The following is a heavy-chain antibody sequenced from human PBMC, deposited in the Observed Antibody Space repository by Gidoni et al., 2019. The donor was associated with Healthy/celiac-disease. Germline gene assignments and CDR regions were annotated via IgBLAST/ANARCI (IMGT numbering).Heavy chain of an antibody. D-gene: IGHD3-16*01. J-gene: IGHJ4*02. Sequence: EVQLVESGGGLVKPGGSLRLSCAASGFTFSNAWMSWVRQAHGKGLEWVGHIKSKTDGGTTDYAAPVKGRFTISRDDSKNTLYLQMNSLKTEDTAVYYCTTDKGAVLDYWGQGTLVTVSS. CDR1: GFTFSNAW. V-gene: IGHV3-15*01. CDR2: IKSKTDGGTT. CDR3: TTDKGAVLDY.